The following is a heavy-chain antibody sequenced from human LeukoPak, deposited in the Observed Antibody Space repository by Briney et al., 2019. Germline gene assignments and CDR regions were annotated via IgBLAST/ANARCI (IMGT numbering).Heavy chain of an antibody. CDR2: ISGSGGST. J-gene: IGHJ5*02. D-gene: IGHD3-22*01. Sequence: TGGSLRLSCAASGFTFSSYAMSWVRQAPGKGLEWVSAISGSGGSTYYADSVKGRFTISRDNSKNTLYLQMNSLSAEDTAVYYCAKDRYYYDSSGSNWFDPWGQGTLVTVSS. CDR3: AKDRYYYDSSGSNWFDP. V-gene: IGHV3-23*01. CDR1: GFTFSSYA.